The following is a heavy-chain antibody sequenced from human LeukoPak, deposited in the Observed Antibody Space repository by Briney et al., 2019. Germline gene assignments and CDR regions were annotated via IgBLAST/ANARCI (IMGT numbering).Heavy chain of an antibody. CDR1: GFKFDDYS. CDR2: ISWNSGSI. J-gene: IGHJ4*02. D-gene: IGHD3-9*01. Sequence: GRSLRLSCAASGFKFDDYSMHWVRPAPGKGLEWVSGISWNSGSIIYADSVKGRFTISRDNAKNSLYLQMNSLRVEDTALSYCAKRGPHTGHYSFDYWGQGTLVTVSP. V-gene: IGHV3-9*01. CDR3: AKRGPHTGHYSFDY.